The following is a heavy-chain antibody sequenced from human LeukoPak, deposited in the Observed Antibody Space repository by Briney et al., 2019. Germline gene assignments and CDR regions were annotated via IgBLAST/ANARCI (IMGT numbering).Heavy chain of an antibody. CDR3: AKGKRFRYFDNTKYYFDN. Sequence: GRSLRLSCAASGFTFSSYGMHWVRQAPGKGLEWVAVISYDGSKKYYADSVKGRFTISRDNSKNTLYLQMNSLRAEDTAVYHCAKGKRFRYFDNTKYYFDNWGQGTLVTVSS. D-gene: IGHD3-9*01. V-gene: IGHV3-30*18. CDR1: GFTFSSYG. J-gene: IGHJ4*02. CDR2: ISYDGSKK.